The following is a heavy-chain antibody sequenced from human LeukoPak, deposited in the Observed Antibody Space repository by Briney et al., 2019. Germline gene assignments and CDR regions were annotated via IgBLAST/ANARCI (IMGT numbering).Heavy chain of an antibody. J-gene: IGHJ6*03. Sequence: GGSLRLSCAASGFTFSNAWMSWVRQAPGKGLEWVSAISGSGGSTYYADSVKGRFTISRDNSKNTLYLQMNSLRAEDMAVYYCAKDSSGYYYYMDVWGKGTTVTVSS. CDR3: AKDSSGYYYYMDV. CDR2: ISGSGGST. D-gene: IGHD3-22*01. V-gene: IGHV3-23*01. CDR1: GFTFSNAW.